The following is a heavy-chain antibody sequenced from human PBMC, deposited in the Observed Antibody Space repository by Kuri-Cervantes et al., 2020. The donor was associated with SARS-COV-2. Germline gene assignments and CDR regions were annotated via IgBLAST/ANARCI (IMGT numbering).Heavy chain of an antibody. V-gene: IGHV4-34*01. CDR1: GGSFSGYY. CDR3: ARIYCSSTSCHFDY. J-gene: IGHJ4*02. CDR2: INHSGST. Sequence: GSLRLSCAVYGGSFSGYYWSWIRQPPGKELEWIGEINHSGSTNYNPSLKSRVTISVDTSKNQFSLKLSSVTAADTAVYYCARIYCSSTSCHFDYWGQGTLVTVSS. D-gene: IGHD2-2*01.